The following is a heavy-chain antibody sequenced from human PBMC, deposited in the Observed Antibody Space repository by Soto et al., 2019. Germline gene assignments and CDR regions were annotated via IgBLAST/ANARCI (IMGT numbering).Heavy chain of an antibody. V-gene: IGHV1-2*02. CDR3: ARGVGPDCTNGVCALYYYYYYGMDV. CDR2: INPNSGGT. D-gene: IGHD2-8*01. Sequence: ASVKVSCKASGYTFTGYYMHWVRQAPGQGLEWMGWINPNSGGTNYAQKFQGRVTMTRDTSISTAYMELSRLRSDDTAVYYCARGVGPDCTNGVCALYYYYYYGMDVWGQGATVTVSS. CDR1: GYTFTGYY. J-gene: IGHJ6*02.